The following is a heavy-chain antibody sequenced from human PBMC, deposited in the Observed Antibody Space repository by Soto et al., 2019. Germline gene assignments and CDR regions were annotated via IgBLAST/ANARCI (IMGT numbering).Heavy chain of an antibody. Sequence: QVQLQQWGAGLLKPSETVSLTCAVYGGSFIGYYGTWIRQPPGKGLEWIGEINHSGSTNYNPSLKSRVTRSGDTAKYQFSLRLSSVSAADTAVCYCATPGHYDVCYGFRKRNWFDPWGQGTLVTVSS. CDR1: GGSFIGYY. CDR2: INHSGST. CDR3: ATPGHYDVCYGFRKRNWFDP. J-gene: IGHJ5*02. D-gene: IGHD3-3*01. V-gene: IGHV4-34*01.